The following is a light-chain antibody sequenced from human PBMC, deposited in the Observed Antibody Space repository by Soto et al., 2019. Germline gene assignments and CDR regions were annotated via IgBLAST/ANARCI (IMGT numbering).Light chain of an antibody. CDR2: EVS. CDR3: CSYGGSRAV. J-gene: IGLJ7*01. V-gene: IGLV2-23*02. CDR1: SSDVGSHNL. Sequence: SVLTQPASVSGSPGQSITISCTGTSSDVGSHNLVSWYQQHPGQAPKLMIYEVSKRPLGVSARFSASKSGNTASLPISGLQAEDEADYYCCSYGGSRAVFGGGTQLTVL.